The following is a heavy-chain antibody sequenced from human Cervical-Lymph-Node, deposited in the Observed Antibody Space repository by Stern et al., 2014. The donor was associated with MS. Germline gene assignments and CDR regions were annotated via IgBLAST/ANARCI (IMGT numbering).Heavy chain of an antibody. CDR3: ARVSYDFWSGYYTVDY. J-gene: IGHJ4*02. V-gene: IGHV4-31*03. CDR2: IYCSGST. CDR1: GGSISSGGYY. D-gene: IGHD3-3*01. Sequence: QVQLVESGPGLVKPSQTLSLTCTVSGGSISSGGYYWSWIRQHPGKGLEWIGYIYCSGSTYYNPSLKSRVTISVDTSKNQFSLKLSSVTAADTAVYYCARVSYDFWSGYYTVDYWGQGTLVTVSS.